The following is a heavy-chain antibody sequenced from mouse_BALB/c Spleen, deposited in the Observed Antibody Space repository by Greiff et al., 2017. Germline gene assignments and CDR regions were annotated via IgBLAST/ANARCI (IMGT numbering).Heavy chain of an antibody. J-gene: IGHJ2*01. D-gene: IGHD1-2*01. V-gene: IGHV5-6-5*01. CDR2: ISSGGST. Sequence: DVKLVESGGGLVKPGGSLKLSCAASGFTFSSYAMSWVRQTPEKRLEWVASISSGGSTYYPDSVKGRFTISRDNARNILYLQMSSLRSEDTAMYYCARRADYGYDYWGQGTTLTVSA. CDR1: GFTFSSYA. CDR3: ARRADYGYDY.